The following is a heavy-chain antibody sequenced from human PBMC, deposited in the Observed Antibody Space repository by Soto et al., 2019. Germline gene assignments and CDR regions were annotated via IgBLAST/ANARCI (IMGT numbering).Heavy chain of an antibody. Sequence: SETLSLTCAVSGGSVSSGSFYWSWIRQPPGKGLEWIGYIYYSGTNTYNPSLKSRVTMSADTSRNQFSLRLSSVTAADTAVYYCARGYCSITSCSIFNYWSQGTQVTVSS. CDR1: GGSVSSGSFY. CDR3: ARGYCSITSCSIFNY. D-gene: IGHD2-2*01. CDR2: IYYSGTN. J-gene: IGHJ4*02. V-gene: IGHV4-61*01.